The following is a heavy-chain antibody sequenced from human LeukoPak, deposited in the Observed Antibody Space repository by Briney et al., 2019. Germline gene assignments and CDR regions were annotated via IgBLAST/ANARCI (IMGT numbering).Heavy chain of an antibody. V-gene: IGHV3-23*01. CDR3: AKDEGIGYSYGSASDY. J-gene: IGHJ4*02. D-gene: IGHD5-18*01. CDR2: ISGSGGST. Sequence: GGSLRLSCAASGFTFRSFAMSWVRQAPGKGLEWVSAISGSGGSTYYADSVKGRFTITRDNSKNTLYLQMNSLRAEDTAVYYCAKDEGIGYSYGSASDYWGQGTLVTVSS. CDR1: GFTFRSFA.